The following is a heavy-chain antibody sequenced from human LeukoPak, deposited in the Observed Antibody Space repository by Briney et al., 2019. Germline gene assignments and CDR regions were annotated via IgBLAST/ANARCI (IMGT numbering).Heavy chain of an antibody. CDR1: GGTIRGYY. Sequence: SETLSLTCSVSGGTIRGYYWSWIRQPPGKGLEWIGYIYDSGSSKYNPSLKSRVTISVDTSKNQFSLKLRDVTAADTAVYYCAREGGFYRPLDYSGQGTLVTVSS. CDR2: IYDSGSS. V-gene: IGHV4-59*01. D-gene: IGHD3-3*01. J-gene: IGHJ4*02. CDR3: AREGGFYRPLDY.